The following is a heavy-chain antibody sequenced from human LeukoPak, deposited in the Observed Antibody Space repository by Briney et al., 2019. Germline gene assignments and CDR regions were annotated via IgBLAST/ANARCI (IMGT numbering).Heavy chain of an antibody. D-gene: IGHD3-10*01. V-gene: IGHV5-51*01. Sequence: GESLKIPCQGSGFNFTSYWIGWARQLPGKGLEWMGIIYPGDSDTRDSPPLRGQVTISADKSNSTAYMQWSSLKAWDTALYYCARHEPSGPIDYGGQGTLVPVSS. CDR3: ARHEPSGPIDY. J-gene: IGHJ4*02. CDR1: GFNFTSYW. CDR2: IYPGDSDT.